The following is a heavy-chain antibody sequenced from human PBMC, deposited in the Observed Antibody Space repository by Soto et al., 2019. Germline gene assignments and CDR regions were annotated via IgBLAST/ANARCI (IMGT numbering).Heavy chain of an antibody. CDR3: ARGPAGGLRGGVSY. V-gene: IGHV1-18*04. Sequence: QVQLVQSGGEVKKPGASVKVSCKTSGYTFTNYGITWVRQAPGQGLTWMGWISAYNGDTNYAQKFQGRVIMTTETSTTTAYMELRSLRSDDTAVYYCARGPAGGLRGGVSYWGQGTLVTVSS. CDR2: ISAYNGDT. D-gene: IGHD2-15*01. CDR1: GYTFTNYG. J-gene: IGHJ4*02.